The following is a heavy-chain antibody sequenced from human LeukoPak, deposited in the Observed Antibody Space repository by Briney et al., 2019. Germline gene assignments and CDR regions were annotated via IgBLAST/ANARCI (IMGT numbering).Heavy chain of an antibody. CDR3: ARGTTVSDY. CDR2: IYYTGST. Sequence: SETLSLTCTVSGGSISSYYWSWIRQPPGKGLEWIGYIYYTGSTDYNPSLKSRVTISVDMSKNQFSLKLSSVTAADTAMYYCARGTTVSDYWGQGTLVTVSS. CDR1: GGSISSYY. V-gene: IGHV4-59*01. J-gene: IGHJ4*02. D-gene: IGHD4-11*01.